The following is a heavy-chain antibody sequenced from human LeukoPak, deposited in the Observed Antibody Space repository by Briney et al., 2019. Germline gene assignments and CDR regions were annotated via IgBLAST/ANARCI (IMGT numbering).Heavy chain of an antibody. CDR1: GFTFSSYS. D-gene: IGHD6-6*01. CDR3: ASDPLEGSSSGDY. V-gene: IGHV3-48*01. Sequence: GGSLRLSCAASGFTFSSYSMNWVRQAPGKGLEWVSYISSSSSTIYYADSVKGRFTISRDNAKNSLYLQMNSLRAEDTAVYYCASDPLEGSSSGDYWGQGTLVTVSS. J-gene: IGHJ4*02. CDR2: ISSSSSTI.